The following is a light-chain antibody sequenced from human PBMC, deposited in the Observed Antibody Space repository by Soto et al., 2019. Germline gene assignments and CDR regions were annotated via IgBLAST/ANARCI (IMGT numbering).Light chain of an antibody. J-gene: IGKJ1*01. CDR3: QQSYSTPPT. V-gene: IGKV1-39*01. CDR2: AAS. Sequence: DIQMTQSPSSLSASVGNRVTITCRASQSISSYLNWYQQKPGKAPKLLIYAASSLQSGVPSRFSGSGSGTDFTLTISSLQPEDFAIYYCQQSYSTPPTFGQGTKVDMK. CDR1: QSISSY.